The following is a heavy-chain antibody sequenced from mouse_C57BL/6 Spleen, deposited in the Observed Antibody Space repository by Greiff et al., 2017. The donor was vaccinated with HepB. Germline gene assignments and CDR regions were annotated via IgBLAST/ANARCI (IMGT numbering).Heavy chain of an antibody. Sequence: EVKLQESGPGLVKPSQSLSLTCSVTGYSITSGYYWNWIRQFPGNKLEWMGYISYDGSNNYNPSLKNRISITRDTSKNQFFLKLISVTTEDTATYYCARENIDDYDVEDYAMDYWGQGTSVTVSS. D-gene: IGHD2-4*01. CDR1: GYSITSGYY. CDR2: ISYDGSN. J-gene: IGHJ4*01. V-gene: IGHV3-6*01. CDR3: ARENIDDYDVEDYAMDY.